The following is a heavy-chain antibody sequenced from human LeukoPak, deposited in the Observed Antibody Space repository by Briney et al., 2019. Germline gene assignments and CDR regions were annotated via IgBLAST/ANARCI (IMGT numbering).Heavy chain of an antibody. CDR1: GSTFTNYS. CDR2: FDPRDTYT. J-gene: IGHJ6*02. V-gene: IGHV5-10-1*01. Sequence: GESLKISCKASGSTFTNYSINWVRQMPGKGLDWMGGFDPRDTYTTYSPSFRGHVTISADDSISTVYLQFSSLKAAHTAIYFCSRQEVADGPYYFFHGMDVWGQGTTVTVSS. D-gene: IGHD2-15*01. CDR3: SRQEVADGPYYFFHGMDV.